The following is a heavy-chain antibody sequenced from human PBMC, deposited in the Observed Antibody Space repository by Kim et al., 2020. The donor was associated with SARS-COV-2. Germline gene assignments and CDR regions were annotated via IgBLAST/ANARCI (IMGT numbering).Heavy chain of an antibody. CDR2: ISDDGSNQ. CDR1: GFTFSSYA. J-gene: IGHJ3*01. Sequence: GGSLRLSCAASGFTFSSYAMHWVRQAPGKGLEWVAVISDDGSNQYYTDSVRGRFIISRDNSKDTLDLQMNNLGAEDTAVYYCAREGFVTLNAFDLWGQGTILTVSS. D-gene: IGHD4-4*01. V-gene: IGHV3-30*04. CDR3: AREGFVTLNAFDL.